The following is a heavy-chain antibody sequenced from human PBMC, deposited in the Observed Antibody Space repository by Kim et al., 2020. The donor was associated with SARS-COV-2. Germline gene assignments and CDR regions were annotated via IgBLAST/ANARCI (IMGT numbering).Heavy chain of an antibody. J-gene: IGHJ4*02. D-gene: IGHD2-15*01. CDR2: IYYSGST. V-gene: IGHV4-31*03. CDR1: GGSISSGGYY. CDR3: ARVSAVVTGYFVY. Sequence: SETLSLTCTVSGGSISSGGYYWSWIRQHPGKGLEWIGYIYYSGSTYYNPSLKSRGTISVDTSKNQFSLKLSSVTAADTAVYYCARVSAVVTGYFVYWGQGTLVTVSS.